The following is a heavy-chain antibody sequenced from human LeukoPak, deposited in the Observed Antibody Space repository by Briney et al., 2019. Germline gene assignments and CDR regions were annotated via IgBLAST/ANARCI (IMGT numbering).Heavy chain of an antibody. CDR3: AKEVGGYSYGTVLDY. Sequence: GGSLRLSCAASGFTFSSSGVRWVRQAPGKGLEWVAVISYDGSNKYYADSVKGRFTITRDNSKNTLYLQMNSLRAEETAVYYCAKEVGGYSYGTVLDYWGQGTLVTVSS. J-gene: IGHJ4*02. CDR2: ISYDGSNK. V-gene: IGHV3-30*18. CDR1: GFTFSSSG. D-gene: IGHD5-18*01.